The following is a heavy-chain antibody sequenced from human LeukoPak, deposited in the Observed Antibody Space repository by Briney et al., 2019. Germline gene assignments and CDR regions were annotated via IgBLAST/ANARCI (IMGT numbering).Heavy chain of an antibody. CDR3: AREEGAPIAAANI. Sequence: ASVKVPCKASGYIFTSYSISWVRQAPGQGLEWMGWISAYNGDTNYVQKFQGRVTMTTDTSTSTAYMELKSLRSDDTAVYYCAREEGAPIAAANIWGLGTKVTVSS. V-gene: IGHV1-18*01. CDR1: GYIFTSYS. D-gene: IGHD6-13*01. CDR2: ISAYNGDT. J-gene: IGHJ3*02.